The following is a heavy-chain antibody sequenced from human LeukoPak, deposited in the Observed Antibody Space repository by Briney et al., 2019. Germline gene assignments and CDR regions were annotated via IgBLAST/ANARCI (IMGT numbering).Heavy chain of an antibody. CDR3: ARGRYGYSWFDP. V-gene: IGHV4-34*01. D-gene: IGHD5-18*01. CDR1: GGSFSGYY. Sequence: PSETLSLTCAVYGGSFSGYYWSWIRHPPGKGLGSIGEINHSGSTNYNPSLKSRVTISVDTSKNQFSLKLSSVTAADTAVYYCARGRYGYSWFDPWGQGTLVTVSS. CDR2: INHSGST. J-gene: IGHJ5*02.